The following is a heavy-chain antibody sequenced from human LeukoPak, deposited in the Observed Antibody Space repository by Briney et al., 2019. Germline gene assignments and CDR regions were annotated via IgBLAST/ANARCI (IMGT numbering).Heavy chain of an antibody. Sequence: PSETLSLTCTVSGGSISSYYWSWIRQPAGKGLEWIGRIYTSGSTNYNPSLKSRVTISVDTSKNQFSLKLSSVTAADTAVYYCCADYYGSGSYFDYWGQGTLVTVSS. CDR2: IYTSGST. V-gene: IGHV4-4*07. CDR1: GGSISSYY. CDR3: CADYYGSGSYFDY. D-gene: IGHD3-10*01. J-gene: IGHJ4*02.